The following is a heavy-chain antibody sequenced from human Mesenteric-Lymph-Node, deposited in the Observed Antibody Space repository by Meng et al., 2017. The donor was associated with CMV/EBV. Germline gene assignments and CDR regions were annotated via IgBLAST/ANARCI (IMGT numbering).Heavy chain of an antibody. D-gene: IGHD2-15*01. CDR1: GFTFNSSA. V-gene: IGHV3-23*03. J-gene: IGHJ4*02. CDR3: AKGSYGRVYFDY. CDR2: IYSGGITT. Sequence: LSFAASGFTFNSSAMSWVRQAPGKGLEWVSLIYSGGITTYYADSVKGRFTISRDNSKLYLEMNSLRADDTAIYYCAKGSYGRVYFDYWGQGTLVTVSS.